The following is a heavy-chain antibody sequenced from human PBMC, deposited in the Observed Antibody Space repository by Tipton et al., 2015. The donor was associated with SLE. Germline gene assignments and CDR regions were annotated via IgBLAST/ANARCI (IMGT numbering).Heavy chain of an antibody. Sequence: SLRLSCAASGFTFSSYSMNWVRQAPGKGLEWVSYISSSSSTIYYADSVKGRFTISRDNAKNSLYLQMNSLRAEDTAVYYCAKEPVGASDYWGQGTLVTVSS. J-gene: IGHJ4*02. D-gene: IGHD1-26*01. CDR3: AKEPVGASDY. CDR2: ISSSSSTI. CDR1: GFTFSSYS. V-gene: IGHV3-48*01.